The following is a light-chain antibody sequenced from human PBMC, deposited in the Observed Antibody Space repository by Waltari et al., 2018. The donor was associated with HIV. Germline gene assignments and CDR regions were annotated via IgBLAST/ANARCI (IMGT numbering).Light chain of an antibody. CDR3: QQLTNYPLT. J-gene: IGKJ4*01. CDR2: GAS. V-gene: IGKV1-9*01. CDR1: QDINKY. Sequence: DIQLTQSPSFLSASVGDRVAITCRASQDINKYLAWYQQKPGKAPRLLIYGASALQPGLPSRFTGSGSGSTFTLTISNLQPEDFATYFCQQLTNYPLTFGGGTKLEIK.